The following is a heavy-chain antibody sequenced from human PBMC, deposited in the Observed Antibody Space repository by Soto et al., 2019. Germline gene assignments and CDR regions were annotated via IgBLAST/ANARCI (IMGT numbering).Heavy chain of an antibody. V-gene: IGHV1-3*01. CDR1: GYTFTSYA. D-gene: IGHD6-19*01. J-gene: IGHJ4*02. CDR3: ARDLGGWTDY. Sequence: QVQLVQSGAEVKKPGASVKVSCKASGYTFTSYAMQWVRQAPGQRLEWMGWINAGNGNIKYSQKFQGRVTITRDTAASTAYMELSSVRSEDTTVYYCARDLGGWTDYWGQGTLVTVSS. CDR2: INAGNGNI.